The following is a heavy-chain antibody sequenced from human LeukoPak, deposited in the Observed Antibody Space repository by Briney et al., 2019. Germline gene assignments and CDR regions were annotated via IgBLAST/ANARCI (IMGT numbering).Heavy chain of an antibody. CDR2: IYPGDSDT. D-gene: IGHD2/OR15-2a*01. CDR1: GYKFTSYW. CDR3: ALSPEESEH. V-gene: IGHV5-51*01. Sequence: GESLKISCKGSGYKFTSYWIGWVRQMPGKGLEWMGIIYPGDSDTKYSPSFQGQVTISADKSINTAYLQWTSLKASDTAMYYCALSPEESEHWGQGTLVTVSS. J-gene: IGHJ1*01.